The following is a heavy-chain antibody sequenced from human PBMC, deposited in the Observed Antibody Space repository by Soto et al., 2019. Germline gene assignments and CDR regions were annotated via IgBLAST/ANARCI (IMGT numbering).Heavy chain of an antibody. V-gene: IGHV4-59*08. Sequence: SETLSLTCSVSGISISPYYWSWVRQPPGKGLEWLGYILYNGNSNYDPSLKSRVTLSLDTSKNQFSLELMSVTAADTAVYYCATLHSYGVDYWGQGTLVTVSS. CDR2: ILYNGNS. CDR3: ATLHSYGVDY. D-gene: IGHD2-8*01. CDR1: GISISPYY. J-gene: IGHJ4*02.